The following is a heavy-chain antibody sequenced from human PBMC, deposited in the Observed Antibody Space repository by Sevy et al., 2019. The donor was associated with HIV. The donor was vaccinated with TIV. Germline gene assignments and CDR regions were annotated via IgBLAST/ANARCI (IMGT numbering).Heavy chain of an antibody. V-gene: IGHV3-30*19. CDR1: GFTFSNNA. CDR2: ISADGSNQ. CDR3: ARDTKRPLIMAISGYLDY. J-gene: IGHJ4*02. D-gene: IGHD5-12*01. Sequence: GGSLRLSCAASGFTFSNNAMHWVRQAPGKGLEWVAVISADGSNQYYADSVKGRFTISRDNSRNTVFLQMKTLGADDTAVYHCARDTKRPLIMAISGYLDYWGQGTQVTVSS.